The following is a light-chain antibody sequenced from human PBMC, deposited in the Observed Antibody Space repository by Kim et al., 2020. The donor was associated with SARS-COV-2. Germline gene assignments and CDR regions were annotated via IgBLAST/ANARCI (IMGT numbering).Light chain of an antibody. CDR1: QSVTTY. J-gene: IGKJ4*01. V-gene: IGKV3-11*01. Sequence: EIVLTQSPAPLSLSPGERATLPCRASQSVTTYLAWYQHRPGQSPRLLIYDASNRASGIPARFSGSGSGTDFTLTIDSLEPEDFAVYYCHHRSAWPLTFGGGTKVDIK. CDR3: HHRSAWPLT. CDR2: DAS.